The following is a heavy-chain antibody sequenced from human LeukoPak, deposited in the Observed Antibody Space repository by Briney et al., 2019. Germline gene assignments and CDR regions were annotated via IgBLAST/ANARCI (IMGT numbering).Heavy chain of an antibody. Sequence: SETLSLTCAVYGGSFSGYYWSWIRQPPGKGLEWIGYIHYSGSTNYNPSLKSRVTTSVDTSKNQFSLKLSSVTAADTAVYYCARDRSDMYGFDIWGQGTMVNVSS. CDR2: IHYSGST. CDR1: GGSFSGYY. CDR3: ARDRSDMYGFDI. J-gene: IGHJ3*02. D-gene: IGHD3-9*01. V-gene: IGHV4-59*01.